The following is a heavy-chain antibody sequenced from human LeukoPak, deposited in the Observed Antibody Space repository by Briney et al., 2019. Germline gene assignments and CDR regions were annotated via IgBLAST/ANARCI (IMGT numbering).Heavy chain of an antibody. CDR1: GFTFNNYW. CDR3: ARSFGGRTEY. J-gene: IGHJ4*02. CDR2: LNTDGSIT. Sequence: GGSLRLSCAASGFTFNNYWFHWVRQAPGKGLVWVSRLNTDGSITNYADCVKGRFTISRDNAKNTLYLQMNSLRAEDTAVYYCARSFGGRTEYWGQGTLVTVSS. D-gene: IGHD2-15*01. V-gene: IGHV3-74*01.